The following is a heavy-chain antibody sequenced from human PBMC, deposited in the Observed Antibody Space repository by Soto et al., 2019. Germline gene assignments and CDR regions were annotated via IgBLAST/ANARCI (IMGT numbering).Heavy chain of an antibody. CDR2: INPDNGNT. D-gene: IGHD2-8*02. J-gene: IGHJ3*01. CDR1: GFNFNDNL. Sequence: QVQLIQSGAEVRKPGASVNISCRASGFNFNDNLINWVRQAPGQGLEWMGWINPDNGNTRSSQTFQGRGTISRHSSASIAYVEVSDLTSEDTAVYYCARDILSVGPRANDAFDVWGQGTMVTVSS. CDR3: ARDILSVGPRANDAFDV. V-gene: IGHV1-3*01.